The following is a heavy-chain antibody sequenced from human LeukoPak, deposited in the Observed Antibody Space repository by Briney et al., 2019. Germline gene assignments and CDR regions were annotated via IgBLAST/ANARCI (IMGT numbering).Heavy chain of an antibody. CDR2: IYPGDSDT. V-gene: IGHV5-51*01. CDR1: GYSFTSYW. CDR3: ARLDRFIAAAVKFNWFDP. D-gene: IGHD6-13*01. J-gene: IGHJ5*02. Sequence: GESLKISCKGSGYSFTSYWIGWVRQMPGKGLEWMGIIYPGDSDTRYSPSFQGQVTISADKSISTAYLQWSSLKASDTAMYYCARLDRFIAAAVKFNWFDPWGQGALVTVSS.